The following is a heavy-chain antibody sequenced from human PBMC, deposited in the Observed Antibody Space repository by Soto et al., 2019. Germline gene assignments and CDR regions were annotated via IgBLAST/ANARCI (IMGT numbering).Heavy chain of an antibody. CDR2: ISVSGGTT. V-gene: IGHV3-23*01. D-gene: IGHD4-17*01. CDR3: AKDDYGYWFDP. CDR1: GFSVRNYA. J-gene: IGHJ5*02. Sequence: EVQLLESGGGLVQPGGSLRLSCVASGFSVRNYAMSWVRQAPGKGLEWVSSISVSGGTTYYADSVKGRFIISRDNSKNTLYLQMNSLRAGDTAVYYCAKDDYGYWFDPWGQGTLVTISS.